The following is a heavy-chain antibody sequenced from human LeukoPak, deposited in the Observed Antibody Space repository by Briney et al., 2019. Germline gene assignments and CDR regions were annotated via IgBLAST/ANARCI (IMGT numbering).Heavy chain of an antibody. Sequence: ASVKVSCKASGDTFTGYFMHWVRQAPGQGLEWMGWISPNSGDTKIAQNFQGRVTMTRDTSISTAYMELSSLRSDDTAVYFCARGFGYSYAYENLFDYWGQGTLVTVSS. CDR3: ARGFGYSYAYENLFDY. CDR2: ISPNSGDT. J-gene: IGHJ4*02. D-gene: IGHD5-18*01. V-gene: IGHV1-2*02. CDR1: GDTFTGYF.